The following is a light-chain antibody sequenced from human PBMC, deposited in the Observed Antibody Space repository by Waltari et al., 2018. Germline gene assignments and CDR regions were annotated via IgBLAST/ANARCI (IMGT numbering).Light chain of an antibody. CDR1: SSAVGGYHY. Sequence: QSALHQPPAASGSPGQSLTIACTATSSAVGGYHYVSWYQHHPGKAPKLMLTDVSNRPSVGPDRFSGSKSGNTASLTISGLQADDEADYYCLSYAGNDGYFFGTGTRVTVL. CDR2: DVS. J-gene: IGLJ1*01. CDR3: LSYAGNDGYF. V-gene: IGLV2-8*01.